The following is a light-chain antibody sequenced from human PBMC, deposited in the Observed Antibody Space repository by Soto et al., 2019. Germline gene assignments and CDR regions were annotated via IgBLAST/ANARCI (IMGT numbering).Light chain of an antibody. CDR3: HQYGGSPRYT. J-gene: IGKJ2*01. CDR2: GAS. V-gene: IGKV3-20*01. CDR1: QSISSSY. Sequence: ELVLTQSPGTLSLSPGERATLSCRASQSISSSYLAWYQQKPGQAPRLIMSGASSRATGIPDRFSGSGSGTDFTLTISRLEPEDFAVYYCHQYGGSPRYTFGQGTNLESK.